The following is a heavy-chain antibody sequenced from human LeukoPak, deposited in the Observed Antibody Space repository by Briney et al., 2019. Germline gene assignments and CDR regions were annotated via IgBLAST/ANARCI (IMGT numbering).Heavy chain of an antibody. CDR3: AREGIAVAATFDY. J-gene: IGHJ4*02. Sequence: GGSLRLSCAASGFTFDDYGMSWVRQAPGKGLEWVANIKQDGSEKYYVDSVKGRFTISRDNAKNSLYLQMNSLRAEDTAVYYCAREGIAVAATFDYWGQGTLVTVSS. V-gene: IGHV3-7*01. CDR2: IKQDGSEK. CDR1: GFTFDDYG. D-gene: IGHD6-19*01.